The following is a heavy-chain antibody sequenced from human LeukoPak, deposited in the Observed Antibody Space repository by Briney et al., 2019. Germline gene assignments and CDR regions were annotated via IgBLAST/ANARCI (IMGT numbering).Heavy chain of an antibody. CDR3: ARGLSVGDYPDY. Sequence: ASVKVSCKASGYTFTSYDINWVRQATGQGLEWMGWMNPNSGNTGYAQKFQGRVTMTRNTSISTAYMELSSLRSEDTAVYYCARGLSVGDYPDYWGQGTLVTVSS. J-gene: IGHJ4*02. D-gene: IGHD5/OR15-5a*01. V-gene: IGHV1-8*01. CDR1: GYTFTSYD. CDR2: MNPNSGNT.